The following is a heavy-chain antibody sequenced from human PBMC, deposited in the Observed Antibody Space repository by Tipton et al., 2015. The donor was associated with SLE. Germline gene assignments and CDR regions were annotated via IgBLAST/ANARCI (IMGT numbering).Heavy chain of an antibody. D-gene: IGHD3-22*01. V-gene: IGHV3-21*03. J-gene: IGHJ4*02. CDR1: GFTFSSYW. CDR2: ISSSSSYI. Sequence: SLRLSCAASGFTFSSYWMTWVRQAPGKGLEWVSSISSSSSYIYYADSVKGRFTISRDNAKNSLYLQMNSLRAEDTAVYYCARALTRGYYDSSGSVDYWGQGTLVTVSS. CDR3: ARALTRGYYDSSGSVDY.